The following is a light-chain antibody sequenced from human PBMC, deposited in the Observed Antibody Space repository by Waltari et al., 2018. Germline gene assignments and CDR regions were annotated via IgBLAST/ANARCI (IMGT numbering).Light chain of an antibody. CDR2: KAS. V-gene: IGKV1-5*03. Sequence: DIQMTQSPSTLSASVGDRVTITCRASQSISSWLAWDQQKPGKAPNLLIYKASSLESGVPSRFSGSGSGTEFTLTISSLQPDDFATYYCQQYNSYSEWTFGQGTKVEIK. CDR3: QQYNSYSEWT. CDR1: QSISSW. J-gene: IGKJ1*01.